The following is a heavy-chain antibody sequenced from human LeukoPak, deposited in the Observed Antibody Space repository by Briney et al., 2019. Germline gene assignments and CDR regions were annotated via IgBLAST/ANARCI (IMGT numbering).Heavy chain of an antibody. V-gene: IGHV3-53*01. J-gene: IGHJ4*02. CDR2: MYSGGNT. Sequence: GGSLRLSCAASGFTVSSNHMSWVRQAPGKGLEWVSLMYSGGNTDYVDSVRGRFTISRDNSKNMLYLQMNSLKIEDTAVYYCTTARLPFGYWGQGTLVTVSS. CDR1: GFTVSSNH. D-gene: IGHD4-11*01. CDR3: TTARLPFGY.